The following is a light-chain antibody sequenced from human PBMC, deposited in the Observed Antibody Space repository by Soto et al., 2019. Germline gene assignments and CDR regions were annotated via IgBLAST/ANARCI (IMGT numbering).Light chain of an antibody. J-gene: IGKJ2*01. CDR3: QQSSTSPIMYT. Sequence: EIVLTQSPGTLSLSPGERATLSCRASQSVSSNYLAWYQQKPGQAPRLLIYGASTRATGIPERFSGSASGTDFSLTISRLEPEDFAVYYCQQSSTSPIMYTFGQGTKLEIK. CDR1: QSVSSNY. V-gene: IGKV3-20*01. CDR2: GAS.